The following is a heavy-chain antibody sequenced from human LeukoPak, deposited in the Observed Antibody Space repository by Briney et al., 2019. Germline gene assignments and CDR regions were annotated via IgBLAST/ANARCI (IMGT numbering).Heavy chain of an antibody. D-gene: IGHD2-2*01. J-gene: IGHJ4*02. Sequence: GESLKISCKGSGYSFTSYWIGWVRQMPGKGLEWMGIIYPGDSDTRYSPSFQGQVTISADKSISTAYVQWSSLKASDTAMYYCVRRGLVEDIVVVPASYYFDYWGQGTLVTVSS. CDR1: GYSFTSYW. CDR3: VRRGLVEDIVVVPASYYFDY. V-gene: IGHV5-51*01. CDR2: IYPGDSDT.